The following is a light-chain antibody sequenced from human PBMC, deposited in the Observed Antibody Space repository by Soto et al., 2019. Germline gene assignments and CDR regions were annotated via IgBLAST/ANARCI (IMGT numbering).Light chain of an antibody. CDR1: QSISSW. Sequence: DIQMTQSPSTLSASVGDRVTITCRASQSISSWLAWYQQKPGKAPKLLIYKASSLESGVPSRFSGSGSGTEFTLTISSLQHDDFATYYCQQYNSYSGFGGGTKVEIK. V-gene: IGKV1-5*03. CDR3: QQYNSYSG. CDR2: KAS. J-gene: IGKJ4*02.